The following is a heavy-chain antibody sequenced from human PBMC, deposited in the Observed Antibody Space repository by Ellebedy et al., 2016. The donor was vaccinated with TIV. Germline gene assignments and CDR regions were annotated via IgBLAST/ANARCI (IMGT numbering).Heavy chain of an antibody. Sequence: PGGSLRLSCAASGFSFRSYWMSWVRQAPGKGLGWVANIYQDGSEQYYVDSVKGRFTVSRDNARNSLYLQMNSLRAEDTAVYYCARRGSYGDYAVQVNSWFDSWGQGTLVTVSS. CDR3: ARRGSYGDYAVQVNSWFDS. CDR2: IYQDGSEQ. V-gene: IGHV3-7*01. J-gene: IGHJ5*01. D-gene: IGHD3-16*01. CDR1: GFSFRSYW.